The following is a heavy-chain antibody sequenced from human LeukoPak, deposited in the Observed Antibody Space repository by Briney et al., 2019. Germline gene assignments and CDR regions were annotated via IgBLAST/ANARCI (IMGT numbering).Heavy chain of an antibody. CDR1: GFTFGDYA. CDR3: TRARWYCSSTSCSYFDY. CDR2: IRSKAYGGTT. D-gene: IGHD2-2*01. J-gene: IGHJ4*02. Sequence: GGSLRLSCTASGFTFGDYAMSWVRQAPGKGLEWVGFIRSKAYGGTTEYAASVKGRFTISRDDSKSIAYLQMNSLKTEDTAVYYCTRARWYCSSTSCSYFDYWGQGTLVTVSS. V-gene: IGHV3-49*04.